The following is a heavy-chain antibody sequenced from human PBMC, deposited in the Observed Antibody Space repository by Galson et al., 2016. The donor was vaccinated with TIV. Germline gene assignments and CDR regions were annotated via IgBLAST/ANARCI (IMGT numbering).Heavy chain of an antibody. V-gene: IGHV3-23*01. Sequence: SLRLSCAASGFTFSGYAMSWVRQAPGKGLEWVSVVTGRSRSTHYADSVRGRFTMSRDNSRNTMSLQMNSLRVEDTAVYFSARTTQPPVSSNGWNDAFDFWGRGTIVTVSS. D-gene: IGHD6-19*01. CDR3: ARTTQPPVSSNGWNDAFDF. CDR2: VTGRSRST. CDR1: GFTFSGYA. J-gene: IGHJ3*01.